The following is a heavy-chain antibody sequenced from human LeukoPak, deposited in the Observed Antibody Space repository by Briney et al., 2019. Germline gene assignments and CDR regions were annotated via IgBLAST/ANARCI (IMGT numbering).Heavy chain of an antibody. V-gene: IGHV3-30*02. CDR3: ARDYVWGSHEPDY. CDR2: IQYDGSNK. Sequence: GGSLRLSCAASGFTFSSYGMHWVRQAPGKGLEWVAFIQYDGSNKYYADSVKGRFTISRDNAKNSLYLQMNSLRAEDSALYYCARDYVWGSHEPDYWGQGTLVTVSS. J-gene: IGHJ4*02. D-gene: IGHD3-16*01. CDR1: GFTFSSYG.